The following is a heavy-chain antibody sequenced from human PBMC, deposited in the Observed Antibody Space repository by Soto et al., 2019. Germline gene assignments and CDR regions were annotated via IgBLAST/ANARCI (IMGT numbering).Heavy chain of an antibody. J-gene: IGHJ4*02. CDR1: GFTFSNYH. Sequence: GGSLRLSCAASGFTFSNYHMTWVRQAPGKGLEWVSHIRSDGSATFYTDSVKGRFSISRDNSKNTLYVQMNNLRVEDTAIYYCARRGWDSRNWYADYWGQGALVTVSS. CDR2: IRSDGSAT. V-gene: IGHV3-23*01. D-gene: IGHD6-13*01. CDR3: ARRGWDSRNWYADY.